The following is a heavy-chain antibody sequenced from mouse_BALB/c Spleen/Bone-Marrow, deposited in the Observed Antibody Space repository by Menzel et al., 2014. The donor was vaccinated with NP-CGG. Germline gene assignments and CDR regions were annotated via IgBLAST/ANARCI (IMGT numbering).Heavy chain of an antibody. CDR2: ISCYNGAT. CDR3: ARSRDYGTSKSAWFAY. CDR1: GYSFTGYY. V-gene: IGHV1S34*01. Sequence: LVKTGASVKVSCKASGYSFTGYYMHWVKQSHGKSLEWIGYISCYNGATSYNQKFRGKATFTVYTSSSTAYMQFNSLTSEDSAVYYCARSRDYGTSKSAWFAYWGQGTLVTVSA. D-gene: IGHD1-1*01. J-gene: IGHJ3*01.